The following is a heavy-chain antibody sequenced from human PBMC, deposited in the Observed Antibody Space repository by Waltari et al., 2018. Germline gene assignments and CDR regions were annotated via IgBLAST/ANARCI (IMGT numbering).Heavy chain of an antibody. CDR1: GYTFTDYY. J-gene: IGHJ4*02. V-gene: IGHV1-69-2*01. CDR3: ATIIAWGEYENFWSGYYFDY. CDR2: VDPEDGET. D-gene: IGHD3-3*02. Sequence: EVQLVQSGAEVKKPGATVKISCKASGYTFTDYYMHWVQQAPGKGLGWMGRVDPEDGETIYAEKFQVRVTITADTSTDTAYMELSSLRSEDTAVYYCATIIAWGEYENFWSGYYFDYWGQGTLVTVSS.